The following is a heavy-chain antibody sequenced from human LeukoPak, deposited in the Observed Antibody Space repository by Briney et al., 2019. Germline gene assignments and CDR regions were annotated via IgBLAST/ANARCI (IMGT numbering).Heavy chain of an antibody. CDR2: INHSGST. V-gene: IGHV4-34*01. J-gene: IGHJ6*03. CDR3: ARTSGYDYGNYYYYYMDV. D-gene: IGHD5-12*01. Sequence: SETLSLTCAVYGGSFSGYYWSWIRQPPGKGLEWIGEINHSGSTNYNPSLKSRVTISVDTSKNQFSLKLSSVTAADTAVYYCARTSGYDYGNYYYYYMDVWGKGTTVTISS. CDR1: GGSFSGYY.